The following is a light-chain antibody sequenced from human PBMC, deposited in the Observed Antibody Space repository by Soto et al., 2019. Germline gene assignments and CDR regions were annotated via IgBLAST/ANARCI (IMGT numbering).Light chain of an antibody. J-gene: IGKJ5*01. CDR3: QQSYSTPIS. V-gene: IGKV1-39*01. Sequence: DIRMTQSPASLSSSVGETLTITCRASQSISSHLNWYQQKPGKAPNLLMYTASNLQSGVPSRFSGSGSGTDFTLTISSLQPEDFATYYCQQSYSTPISFGQGTRLEI. CDR2: TAS. CDR1: QSISSH.